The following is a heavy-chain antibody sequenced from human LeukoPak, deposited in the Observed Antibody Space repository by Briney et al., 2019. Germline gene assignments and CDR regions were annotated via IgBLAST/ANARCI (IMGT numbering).Heavy chain of an antibody. CDR2: INPNSGGT. CDR3: AREGRVYYDSSGYYRTKDAFDI. V-gene: IGHV1-2*02. Sequence: GASVKVSCKASGYTFTGYYMHWVRQAPGQGLEWMGWINPNSGGTNYAQKFQGRVTMTRDTSISTAYMELSRLRSDDTGVYYCAREGRVYYDSSGYYRTKDAFDIWGQGTMVTVSS. D-gene: IGHD3-22*01. J-gene: IGHJ3*02. CDR1: GYTFTGYY.